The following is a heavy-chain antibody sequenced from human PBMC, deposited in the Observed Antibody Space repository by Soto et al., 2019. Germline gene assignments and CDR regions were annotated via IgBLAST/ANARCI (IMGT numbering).Heavy chain of an antibody. CDR3: ARGPNAAAGTNDY. Sequence: GASVKVSCKASGYTFTSSGISWVRQAPGQGLEWMGWMNPNSGNTGYAQKFQGRVTMTRNTSISTAYMELSSLRSEDTAVYYCARGPNAAAGTNDYWGQGTLVTVSS. CDR2: MNPNSGNT. CDR1: GYTFTSSG. D-gene: IGHD6-13*01. J-gene: IGHJ4*02. V-gene: IGHV1-8*02.